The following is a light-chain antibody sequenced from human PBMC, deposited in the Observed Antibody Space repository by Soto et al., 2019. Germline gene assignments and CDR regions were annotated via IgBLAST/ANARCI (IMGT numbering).Light chain of an antibody. CDR1: SSNIGAGYE. Sequence: QAVVTQPPSVSGAPGQRVTISCTGSSSNIGAGYEVHWYQQLPGTAPTLLIHGNINQPSGVPDRFSGSKSDTSASLAITGLQAEDEAEYYCQSFDSSLSGVVFGGGTKLTVL. V-gene: IGLV1-40*01. J-gene: IGLJ2*01. CDR3: QSFDSSLSGVV. CDR2: GNI.